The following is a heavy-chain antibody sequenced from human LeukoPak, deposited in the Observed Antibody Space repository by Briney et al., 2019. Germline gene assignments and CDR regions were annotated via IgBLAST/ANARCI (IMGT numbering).Heavy chain of an antibody. V-gene: IGHV3-74*03. CDR3: ARVSYYQSGDY. CDR2: INSDGSST. CDR1: GFTFSSYW. J-gene: IGHJ4*02. D-gene: IGHD3-10*01. Sequence: GGSLRLSCVASGFTFSSYWMHWVRQAPGKGLVWVSRINSDGSSTKCADSVKGRFTISRDNAKNTLYLQMNSLRAEDTAVYYCARVSYYQSGDYWGQGTLVTVSS.